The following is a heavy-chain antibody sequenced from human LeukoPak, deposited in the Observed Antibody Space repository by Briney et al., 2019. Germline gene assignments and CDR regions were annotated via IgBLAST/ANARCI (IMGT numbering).Heavy chain of an antibody. Sequence: PGGSLRLSCAASGFKFGIYWMSWVRQAPGKGLEWVANIKEDGSEKYYVDSVKGRFTISRDNSKNSLYLQMNSLRAEDTAVYYCAGYGRSKLDYWGQGTLVTVSS. D-gene: IGHD1-1*01. V-gene: IGHV3-7*05. CDR1: GFKFGIYW. CDR3: AGYGRSKLDY. CDR2: IKEDGSEK. J-gene: IGHJ4*02.